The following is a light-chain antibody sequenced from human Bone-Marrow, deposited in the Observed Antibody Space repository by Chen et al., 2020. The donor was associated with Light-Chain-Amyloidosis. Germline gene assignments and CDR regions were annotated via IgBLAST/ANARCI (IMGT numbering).Light chain of an antibody. CDR1: NIGSTS. CDR3: QVWDRSSDRPV. CDR2: DDS. Sequence: SYVLTQPSSVSVAPGQTATIACGGNNIGSTSGHWYQQTPGQAPLLVVYDDSDRPSGIPGRLSGSNSGNTATLTISRGEAGDEADYYCQVWDRSSDRPVFGGGTKLTVL. V-gene: IGLV3-21*02. J-gene: IGLJ3*02.